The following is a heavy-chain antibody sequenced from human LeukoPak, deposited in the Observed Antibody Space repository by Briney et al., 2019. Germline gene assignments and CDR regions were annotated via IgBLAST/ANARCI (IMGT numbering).Heavy chain of an antibody. Sequence: SETLSLTCTVSGGSISSSSYYWGWIRQPPGKGLEWIGSIYYMGSTYYNPSLKSRMIISVETSKNQFSLQLSSVTAADTAVYYCARGVSDCGGARCYKGYLDYWGQGTLVTVSS. CDR3: ARGVSDCGGARCYKGYLDY. D-gene: IGHD2-2*02. CDR1: GGSISSSSYY. J-gene: IGHJ4*02. V-gene: IGHV4-39*07. CDR2: IYYMGST.